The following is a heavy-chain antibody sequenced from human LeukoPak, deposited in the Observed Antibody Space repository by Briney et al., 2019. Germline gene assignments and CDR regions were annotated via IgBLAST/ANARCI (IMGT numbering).Heavy chain of an antibody. CDR3: ARGGNWNYALNWLDP. J-gene: IGHJ5*02. V-gene: IGHV1-8*03. CDR1: GYTFTSYD. CDR2: MNPNSGNT. Sequence: ASVKVSCKASGYTFTSYDINWVRQATGQGLEWMGWMNPNSGNTGYAQKFQGRVTITRNTSISTAYMELSSLRSEDTAVYYCARGGNWNYALNWLDPWGQGTLVTVSS. D-gene: IGHD1-7*01.